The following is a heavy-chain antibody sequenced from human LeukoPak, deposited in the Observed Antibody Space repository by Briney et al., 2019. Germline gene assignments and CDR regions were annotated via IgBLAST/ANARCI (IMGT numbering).Heavy chain of an antibody. CDR3: ARGGYCSSTSCRGSYYYYGMDV. CDR2: IWYDGSNK. D-gene: IGHD2-2*01. Sequence: PGGSLRLSCAASGFTFSSYGMHWVRQAPGKGLEWVAVIWYDGSNKYYADSVKGRFTISRDNSKNTLYLQMNSLRAEDTAVYYCARGGYCSSTSCRGSYYYYGMDVWGKGTTVTVSS. J-gene: IGHJ6*04. CDR1: GFTFSSYG. V-gene: IGHV3-33*01.